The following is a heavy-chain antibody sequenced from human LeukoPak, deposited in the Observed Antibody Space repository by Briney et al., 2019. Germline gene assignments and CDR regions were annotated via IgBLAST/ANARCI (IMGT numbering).Heavy chain of an antibody. CDR2: IKEDGSEK. CDR3: ARGSASRGSYYTAYDY. D-gene: IGHD3-10*01. CDR1: GFSFSDAW. Sequence: GGSLRLSCAASGFSFSDAWMTWVRQAPGKGLEWVANIKEDGSEKFYVDSVKGRFTISRDNAKNSLYLQMNSLRAEDTAMYYCARGSASRGSYYTAYDYWGQGTLVTVSS. V-gene: IGHV3-7*01. J-gene: IGHJ4*02.